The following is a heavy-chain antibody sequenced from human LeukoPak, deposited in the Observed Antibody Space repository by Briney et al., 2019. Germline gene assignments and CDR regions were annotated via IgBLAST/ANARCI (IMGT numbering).Heavy chain of an antibody. Sequence: SETLSLTCTVSGGSISSSSYYWGWIRQPPGKGLEWIGSIYYSGSTYYNPSLKSRVTISVDTSKNQFSLKLSSVTAADTAVYYCARATVTTPGYWGQGTLVTVSS. CDR2: IYYSGST. V-gene: IGHV4-39*07. J-gene: IGHJ4*02. D-gene: IGHD4-17*01. CDR3: ARATVTTPGY. CDR1: GGSISSSSYY.